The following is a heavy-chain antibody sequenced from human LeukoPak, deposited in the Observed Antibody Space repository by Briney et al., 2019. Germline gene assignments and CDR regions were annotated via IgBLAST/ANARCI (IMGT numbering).Heavy chain of an antibody. CDR3: ARAYYYDSSGSRDAFHI. D-gene: IGHD3-22*01. J-gene: IGHJ3*02. CDR2: IYTSGST. Sequence: SETLSLTCTVSGDSISSGNYYWSWIRQPAGKGLEWIGRIYTSGSTNYSPSLNSRVTISVDTSKKQFSLKLSSVTAADTAVYYCARAYYYDSSGSRDAFHIWGQGTMVTVSS. CDR1: GDSISSGNYY. V-gene: IGHV4-61*02.